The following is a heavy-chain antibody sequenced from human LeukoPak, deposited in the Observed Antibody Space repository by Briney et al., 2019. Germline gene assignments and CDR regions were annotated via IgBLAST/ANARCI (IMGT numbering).Heavy chain of an antibody. CDR3: ARTRYYYNSRSYGAPYYFDY. J-gene: IGHJ4*02. Sequence: SETLSLTRTVSGGSISSSSYYWGWIRQPPGKGLEWIGSIYYSGSTYYNPSLKSRVSISVDTSKNQFSLKLSSVTAADTAVYYCARTRYYYNSRSYGAPYYFDYWGQGTLVTVSS. V-gene: IGHV4-39*01. D-gene: IGHD3-10*01. CDR1: GGSISSSSYY. CDR2: IYYSGST.